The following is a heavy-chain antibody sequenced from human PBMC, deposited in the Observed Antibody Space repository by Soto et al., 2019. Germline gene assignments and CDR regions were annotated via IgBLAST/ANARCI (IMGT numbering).Heavy chain of an antibody. V-gene: IGHV1-69*01. Sequence: QVQLVQSGPELKKPGSSVKVSCKSSGGTFTTYTFSWVRQAPGQGLEWMAGIIPIFGASKSAQKYQDRVAITTDESTRTIYMELSSLRSDDTAVYYCARDGDGNSLAYWGQGTLVTVSS. CDR1: GGTFTTYT. J-gene: IGHJ4*02. D-gene: IGHD7-27*01. CDR3: ARDGDGNSLAY. CDR2: IIPIFGAS.